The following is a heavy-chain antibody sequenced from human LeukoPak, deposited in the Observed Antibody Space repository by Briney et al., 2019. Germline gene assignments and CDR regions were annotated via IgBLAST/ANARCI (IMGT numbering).Heavy chain of an antibody. CDR3: ARWSQFGSSSVGAHHFDH. J-gene: IGHJ4*02. Sequence: PGGSLRLSCAASGCTFSDYYMSWLPQAPGEGLEWGSYISSSSRTIYSADSVRGRFTVSRDNAKDSLYLQLNSLRAEDTAVYYCARWSQFGSSSVGAHHFDHWGQGTPVTFSS. CDR2: ISSSSRTI. D-gene: IGHD6-6*01. CDR1: GCTFSDYY. V-gene: IGHV3-11*04.